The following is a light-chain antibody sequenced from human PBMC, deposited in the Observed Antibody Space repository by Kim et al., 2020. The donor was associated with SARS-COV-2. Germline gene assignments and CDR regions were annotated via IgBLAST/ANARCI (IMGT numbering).Light chain of an antibody. V-gene: IGKV3-15*01. CDR2: GAS. Sequence: VSPGERATRSGRASQSVSSNLAWYQQNPGQAPRLLSYGASTRATGIPAGFSGSGSETEFTLTINNLQSEDFAVYYCQQYNNWPQTFGHGTKVDIK. CDR3: QQYNNWPQT. J-gene: IGKJ1*01. CDR1: QSVSSN.